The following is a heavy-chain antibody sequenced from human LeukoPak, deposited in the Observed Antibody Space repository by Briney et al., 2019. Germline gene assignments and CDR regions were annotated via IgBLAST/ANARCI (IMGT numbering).Heavy chain of an antibody. CDR1: GFTFSSHH. D-gene: IGHD1-26*01. Sequence: GGSLRLSCVASGFTFSSHHMNWVRQTPGKGLESVATIKPDGSEKYYVDSVKGRFTISRDNAKSSLYLQMNSLRAEDTGVYFCARERSMNSGSYYYYYYMDVWGKGTTVTVSS. J-gene: IGHJ6*03. V-gene: IGHV3-7*01. CDR3: ARERSMNSGSYYYYYYMDV. CDR2: IKPDGSEK.